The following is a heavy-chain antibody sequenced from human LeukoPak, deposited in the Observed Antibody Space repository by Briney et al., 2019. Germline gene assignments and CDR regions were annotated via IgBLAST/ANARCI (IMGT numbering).Heavy chain of an antibody. D-gene: IGHD6-25*01. CDR1: GGSFSGYY. J-gene: IGHJ6*03. V-gene: IGHV4-34*01. CDR3: ASSRGYTSGLWYYYMDV. CDR2: INNSGTT. Sequence: PSETLSLTCAVYGGSFSGYYWSWIRQPPGTGLEWIAEINNSGTTNYNPSLKGRVTISIDTSKNQFSLKLSSVTAADTAVYYCASSRGYTSGLWYYYMDVWGKGTTVTASS.